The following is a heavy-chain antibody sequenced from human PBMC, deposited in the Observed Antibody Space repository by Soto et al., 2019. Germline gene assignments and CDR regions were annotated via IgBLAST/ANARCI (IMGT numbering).Heavy chain of an antibody. CDR3: PGFYYYGMDV. Sequence: PVTLSLTCTVYGGSFSGYNWTWSRQAQGKGLEWIGEINHSESTKYNPSLKSRVTISGDTSKHQFSLKLTSVTAADTAVYYLPGFYYYGMDVWGQGTTVTVSS. CDR1: GGSFSGYN. V-gene: IGHV4-34*01. J-gene: IGHJ6*02. CDR2: INHSEST.